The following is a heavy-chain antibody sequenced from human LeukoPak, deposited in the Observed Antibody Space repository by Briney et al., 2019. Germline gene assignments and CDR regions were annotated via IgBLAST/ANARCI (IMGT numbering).Heavy chain of an antibody. J-gene: IGHJ6*02. D-gene: IGHD3-10*01. V-gene: IGHV3-9*01. CDR1: GFSFHSYA. CDR2: ISWNSGTI. Sequence: PGGSLRLSCAASGFSFHSYAMHWVRQAPGKGLEWVSGISWNSGTIGYADSVKGRFTISRDNSKNSLYLQMNSLRAEDTAVYYCARDLAATMVRGVIFYYYYGMDVWGQGTTVTVSS. CDR3: ARDLAATMVRGVIFYYYYGMDV.